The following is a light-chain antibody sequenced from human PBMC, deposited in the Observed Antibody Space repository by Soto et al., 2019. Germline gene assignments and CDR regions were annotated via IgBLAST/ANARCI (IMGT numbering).Light chain of an antibody. V-gene: IGLV1-40*01. CDR3: QSYDRSLSSYV. CDR1: SSNIGAGYD. J-gene: IGLJ1*01. CDR2: GNS. Sequence: QSVLTQPPSVSGAPGQRVTISCTGSSSNIGAGYDVHWYQQLPGTASKVLIYGNSDRPSGVPDRFSGSKSGTSASLAITGLQAEDESDYYCQSYDRSLSSYVFGTGTKVTVL.